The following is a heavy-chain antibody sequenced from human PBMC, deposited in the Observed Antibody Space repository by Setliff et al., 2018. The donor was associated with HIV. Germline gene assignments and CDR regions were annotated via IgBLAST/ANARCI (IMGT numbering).Heavy chain of an antibody. V-gene: IGHV1-69-2*01. D-gene: IGHD2-15*01. CDR2: ADPEDGET. CDR3: ATDACTIDACYSSGGP. CDR1: GYTSIDYN. J-gene: IGHJ5*02. Sequence: ASVKVSCKASGYTSIDYNIHWVQQAPGKGLEWMGRADPEDGETIYAEKFRGRVTITADTSTDAAYLKLSSLRSEDTAVYYCATDACTIDACYSSGGPWGQGTLVTVSS.